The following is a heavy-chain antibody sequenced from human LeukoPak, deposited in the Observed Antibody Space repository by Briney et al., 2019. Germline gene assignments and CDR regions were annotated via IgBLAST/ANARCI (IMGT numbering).Heavy chain of an antibody. J-gene: IGHJ4*02. V-gene: IGHV3-66*01. CDR1: GCTVSSSY. D-gene: IGHD2-15*01. CDR3: ARKTPRFGDYGY. CDR2: IYSAGST. Sequence: GGSLRLSCAASGCTVSSSYMSWVRQAPGKGLEWVSLIYSAGSTYYADSVKGRFTISRDNSKNTLYLQMNSLRAEDTAVYYCARKTPRFGDYGYWGQGTLVTVSS.